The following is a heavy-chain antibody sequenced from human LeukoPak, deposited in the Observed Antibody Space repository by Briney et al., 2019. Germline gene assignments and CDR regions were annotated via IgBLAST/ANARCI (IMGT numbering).Heavy chain of an antibody. Sequence: GESLKISCKGSGYSFTSYWIGWVRQMPGKGLEWLGIIYHVDSDTRYSPSFQGQVTISADKSISTAYLQWSSLKASDTAMYYCARPSYDYGGNNPYYWGQGTLVTVSS. V-gene: IGHV5-51*01. CDR1: GYSFTSYW. CDR3: ARPSYDYGGNNPYY. J-gene: IGHJ4*02. CDR2: IYHVDSDT. D-gene: IGHD4-23*01.